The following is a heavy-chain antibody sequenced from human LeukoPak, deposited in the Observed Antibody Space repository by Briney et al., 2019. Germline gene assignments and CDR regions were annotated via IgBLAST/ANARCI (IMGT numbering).Heavy chain of an antibody. Sequence: GGSLRLSCAASGFPFSSYAMHWVRQAPGKGLDWVAVISYDGSNKYYADSVKGRFTISRDNSKNTLYLQMNSLRAEDTAVYYCARERSMITFGGVIVNYFDYWGQGTLVTVSS. V-gene: IGHV3-30-3*01. CDR2: ISYDGSNK. CDR3: ARERSMITFGGVIVNYFDY. J-gene: IGHJ4*02. CDR1: GFPFSSYA. D-gene: IGHD3-16*02.